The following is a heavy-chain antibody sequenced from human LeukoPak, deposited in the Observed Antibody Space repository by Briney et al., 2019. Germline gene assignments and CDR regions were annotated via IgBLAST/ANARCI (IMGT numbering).Heavy chain of an antibody. J-gene: IGHJ4*02. V-gene: IGHV4-59*08. Sequence: SETLSLTRTVSGGSISSYYWSWIRQPPGKGLEWIGYIYYSGSTNYNPSLKSRVTISVDTSKNQFSLKLSSVTAADTAVYYCARASPTVTTYIDYWGQGTLVTVSS. CDR1: GGSISSYY. D-gene: IGHD4-11*01. CDR3: ARASPTVTTYIDY. CDR2: IYYSGST.